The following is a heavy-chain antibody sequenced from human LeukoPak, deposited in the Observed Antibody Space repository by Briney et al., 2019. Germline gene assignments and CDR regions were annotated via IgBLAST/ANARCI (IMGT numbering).Heavy chain of an antibody. CDR1: GGSFSGYY. CDR3: ARVRKAAAGRGGFDY. Sequence: PSETLSLTCAVYGGSFSGYYWSWTRQPPGKGLEWIGEINHSGSTNYNPSLKSRVTISVDTSKNQFSLKLSSVTAADTAVYYCARVRKAAAGRGGFDYWGQGTLVTVSS. V-gene: IGHV4-34*01. D-gene: IGHD6-13*01. CDR2: INHSGST. J-gene: IGHJ4*02.